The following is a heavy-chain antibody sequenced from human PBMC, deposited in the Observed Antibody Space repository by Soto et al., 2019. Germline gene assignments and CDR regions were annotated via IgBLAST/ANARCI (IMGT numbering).Heavy chain of an antibody. Sequence: QAQLVQSGTEVKEPGASVRLSCRASGYDFANNAIQWVRQAPGQRLEWIGWTNGGNAHTTYSQKFQARVTLTKDKYASTMYLFMTGLTPEDTAVYYCARGGWIFEEGTHYYHGLDVWGQGTMVTVSS. D-gene: IGHD3-3*01. V-gene: IGHV1-3*01. CDR2: TNGGNAHT. J-gene: IGHJ6*02. CDR1: GYDFANNA. CDR3: ARGGWIFEEGTHYYHGLDV.